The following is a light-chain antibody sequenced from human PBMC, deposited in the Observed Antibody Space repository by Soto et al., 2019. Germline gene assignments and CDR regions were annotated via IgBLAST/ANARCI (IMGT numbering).Light chain of an antibody. CDR2: DAS. CDR3: QQRSNWPPLT. Sequence: ELVMTQSPDILSVSPGERAPLSCRASQSVSSNLAWYQQKPGQGPRLLIYDASNRATGVSARFSGSGSGTDFTLTISSLEPEDFAVYYCQQRSNWPPLTFGGGTKVDIK. CDR1: QSVSSN. J-gene: IGKJ4*01. V-gene: IGKV3-11*01.